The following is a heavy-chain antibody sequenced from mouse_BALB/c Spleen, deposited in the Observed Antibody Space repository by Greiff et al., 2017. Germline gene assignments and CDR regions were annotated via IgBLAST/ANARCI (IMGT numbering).Heavy chain of an antibody. CDR1: GFTFSSYT. Sequence: EVKLMESGGGLVKPGGSLKLSCAASGFTFSSYTMSWVRQTPEKRLEWVATISSGGSYTYYPDSVKGRFTISRDNAKNTLYLQMSSLKSEDTAMYYCTREYGNYEGWFAYWGQGTLVTVSA. D-gene: IGHD2-10*02. CDR2: ISSGGSYT. V-gene: IGHV5-6-4*01. J-gene: IGHJ3*01. CDR3: TREYGNYEGWFAY.